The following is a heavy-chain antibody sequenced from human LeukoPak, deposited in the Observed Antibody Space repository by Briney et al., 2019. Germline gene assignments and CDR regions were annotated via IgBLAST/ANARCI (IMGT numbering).Heavy chain of an antibody. Sequence: ASVKVACKASGYTFTSYAMNWVRQAPGQGLEWMGWINTNTGNPTYAHGFTGRFVFSLDTSVSTAFLQISSLKDEDTAVYYCARDGVTYYDILTGYLPQNFDYWDQGTLVTVSS. CDR3: ARDGVTYYDILTGYLPQNFDY. D-gene: IGHD3-9*01. CDR1: GYTFTSYA. J-gene: IGHJ4*02. V-gene: IGHV7-4-1*02. CDR2: INTNTGNP.